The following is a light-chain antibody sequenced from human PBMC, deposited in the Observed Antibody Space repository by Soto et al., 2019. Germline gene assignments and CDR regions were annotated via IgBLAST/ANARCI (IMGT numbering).Light chain of an antibody. CDR1: QSIVTY. V-gene: IGKV1-39*01. J-gene: IGKJ1*01. CDR2: AAS. Sequence: DIQMTQSPSTLSGSVGDRVTITCRASQSIVTYLNWYLQKPGKAPKLLIYAASSLQSGVPSRFSGSGSGTDFTLTISSLQPEDFATYYCQQSYSTPPTFGQGTKVDIK. CDR3: QQSYSTPPT.